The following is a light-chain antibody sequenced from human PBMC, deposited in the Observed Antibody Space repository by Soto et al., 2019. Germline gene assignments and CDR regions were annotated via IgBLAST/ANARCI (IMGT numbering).Light chain of an antibody. J-gene: IGLJ1*01. CDR1: SSDVGSYYP. Sequence: QPVLTQPASMSGSPGQSITISCTGTSSDVGSYYPVSWFQQHPGKAPKLIIYEVNKRPSGVSDRFSGSKSGNTASLTISGLQAADEAEYYCCSYAGDTTFVVFGTGTKLTVL. V-gene: IGLV2-23*02. CDR2: EVN. CDR3: CSYAGDTTFVV.